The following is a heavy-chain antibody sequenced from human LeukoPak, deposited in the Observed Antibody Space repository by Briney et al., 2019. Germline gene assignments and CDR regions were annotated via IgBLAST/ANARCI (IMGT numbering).Heavy chain of an antibody. J-gene: IGHJ4*02. D-gene: IGHD2-15*01. CDR1: GFTFSNYE. CDR2: ISGSGSAI. Sequence: GGSLRLSCAASGFTFSNYEMNWVRQAPGKGLEWVSYISGSGSAIDYADSVRGRFTISRDNAKNPLYLQMNSLRAEDTAVYYCAREYRSGGTCYSAGYYFDYWGQGTLVTVSS. CDR3: AREYRSGGTCYSAGYYFDY. V-gene: IGHV3-48*03.